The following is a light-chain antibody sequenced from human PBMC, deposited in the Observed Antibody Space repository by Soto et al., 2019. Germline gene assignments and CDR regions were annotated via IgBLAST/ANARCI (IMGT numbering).Light chain of an antibody. J-gene: IGLJ2*01. CDR1: SSDVGGYNY. V-gene: IGLV2-8*01. Sequence: QSALTQPPSASGSPGQSVTISCTGTSSDVGGYNYVSWYQQYPDKAPKLMIYEVTKRPSGVPDRFSASKSGNTASLTVSGLQAEDEADYYCTSYAGSNNVLFGGGTKLTVL. CDR3: TSYAGSNNVL. CDR2: EVT.